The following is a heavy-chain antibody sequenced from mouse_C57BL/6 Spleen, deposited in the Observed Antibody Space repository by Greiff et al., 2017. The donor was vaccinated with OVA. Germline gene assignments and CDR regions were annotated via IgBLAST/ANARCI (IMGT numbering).Heavy chain of an antibody. V-gene: IGHV1-18*01. Sequence: EVQLQESGPELVKPGASVKIPCKASGYTFTDYNMDWGSQSHGKSLEWIGDFIPNNGGTIYNQKFKGKATLTVDKSSSTAYMELRSLTSEDTAVYYCARSYYDYDGYFDVWGTGTTVTVSS. CDR1: GYTFTDYN. D-gene: IGHD2-4*01. CDR2: FIPNNGGT. CDR3: ARSYYDYDGYFDV. J-gene: IGHJ1*03.